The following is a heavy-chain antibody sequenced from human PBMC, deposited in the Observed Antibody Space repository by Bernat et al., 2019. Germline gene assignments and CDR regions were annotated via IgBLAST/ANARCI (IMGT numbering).Heavy chain of an antibody. V-gene: IGHV3-33*01. J-gene: IGHJ3*02. CDR2: IWYDGSNK. CDR1: GFSFNSYG. CDR3: ARDRGSSPPPDI. D-gene: IGHD6-13*01. Sequence: QVQLVESGGGVVQPGRSLRLSCAASGFSFNSYGMHWVRQPPGKGLEWVANIWYDGSNKYYADSVKGRFTISRDNSKNTLYLQMNSLRAGYTAVYYCARDRGSSPPPDIWGQGTMVTVSS.